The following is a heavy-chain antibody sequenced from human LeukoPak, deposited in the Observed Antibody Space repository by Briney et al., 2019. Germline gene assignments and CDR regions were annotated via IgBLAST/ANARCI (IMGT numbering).Heavy chain of an antibody. CDR2: IYYSGST. V-gene: IGHV4-59*12. CDR3: ARDPKTKYDYVWGSKTGAFDT. CDR1: GGSISSYY. Sequence: SETLSLTCTVSGGSISSYYWSWIRQPPGKGLEWIGYIYYSGSTYYNPSLKSRVTISVDTSKNQFSLKLSSVTAADTAVYYCARDPKTKYDYVWGSKTGAFDTWGQGTMVTVSS. D-gene: IGHD3-16*01. J-gene: IGHJ3*02.